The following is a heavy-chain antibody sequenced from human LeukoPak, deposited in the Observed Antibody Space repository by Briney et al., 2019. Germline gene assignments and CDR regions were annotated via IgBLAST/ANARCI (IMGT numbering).Heavy chain of an antibody. D-gene: IGHD3-3*01. CDR1: GYTFTGYY. V-gene: IGHV1-2*02. Sequence: ASVKVSCKASGYTFTGYYIHWVRQAPGQGLEWMGWINPNNGGTNYAQKFQGRVTMARDTSISAAYMELSRLRSDDTAVYYCASGYDRPSYFYYHMDVCGKGTTVIVSS. CDR3: ASGYDRPSYFYYHMDV. J-gene: IGHJ6*03. CDR2: INPNNGGT.